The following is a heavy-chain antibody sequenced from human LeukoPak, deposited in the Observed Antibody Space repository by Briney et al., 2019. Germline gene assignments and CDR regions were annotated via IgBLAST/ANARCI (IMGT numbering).Heavy chain of an antibody. J-gene: IGHJ4*02. V-gene: IGHV3-30*04. CDR2: ISYDGSNK. CDR1: GFTFSSYA. Sequence: GGSLRLSCAASGFTFSSYAMHWVRQAPGKGLEWVAVISYDGSNKYYADSGKGRFTISRDNSKNTLYLQMNSLRAEDTAVYYCAREGHYYDPFSSGVFDYWGQGTLVTVSS. D-gene: IGHD3-22*01. CDR3: AREGHYYDPFSSGVFDY.